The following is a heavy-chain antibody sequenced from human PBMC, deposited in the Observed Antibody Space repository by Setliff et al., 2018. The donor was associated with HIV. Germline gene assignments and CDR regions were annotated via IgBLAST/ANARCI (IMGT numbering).Heavy chain of an antibody. V-gene: IGHV1-46*01. J-gene: IGHJ4*02. Sequence: ASVKVSCKASGYSFTRNQIHWVRQAPGQGLEWMGIINPSGGSAAYAEKFRGRVTMTRDTSTSTVYMELSSLRSEDTAVYYCARDGAHHDFDYWGQGALVTVSS. CDR1: GYSFTRNQ. D-gene: IGHD3-16*01. CDR2: INPSGGSA. CDR3: ARDGAHHDFDY.